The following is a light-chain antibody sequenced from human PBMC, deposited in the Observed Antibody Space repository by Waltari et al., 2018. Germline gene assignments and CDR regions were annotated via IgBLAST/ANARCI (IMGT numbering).Light chain of an antibody. V-gene: IGLV2-11*01. Sequence: QSALTQPPSASGSPGQSVTISCTGSSSDIGNYIFVSWYQQHPVKAPKLMIYDFSKRPSGVPDRFSGSKSGNTASRTISGLQAEDEADYYCCSYAGSYLVVFGGGTKLTVL. J-gene: IGLJ2*01. CDR1: SSDIGNYIF. CDR3: CSYAGSYLVV. CDR2: DFS.